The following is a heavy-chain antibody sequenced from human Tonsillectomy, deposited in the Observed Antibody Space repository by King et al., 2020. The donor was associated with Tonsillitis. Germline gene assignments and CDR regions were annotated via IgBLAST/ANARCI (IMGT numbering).Heavy chain of an antibody. Sequence: VQLVESGGGLVQPGRSLRLSCTASGFTFGDYSVTWFRQAPGKGLEWVGLIRGKTYGGTTEYAASVKGRFTISRDDSKSIAYLQMNSLKTEDTAVYYCTRDFPTVAYERWGQGTLVTVSA. J-gene: IGHJ4*02. V-gene: IGHV3-49*03. CDR1: GFTFGDYS. D-gene: IGHD6-19*01. CDR2: IRGKTYGGTT. CDR3: TRDFPTVAYER.